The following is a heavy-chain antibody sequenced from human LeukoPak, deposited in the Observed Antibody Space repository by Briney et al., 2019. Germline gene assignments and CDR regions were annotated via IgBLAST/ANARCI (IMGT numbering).Heavy chain of an antibody. CDR3: AALAGYLDY. Sequence: SETLSLTCTVSGGSISSYYWSWIRQPPGKGLEWIGYIYYSGSTNYNPSPKSRVTISVDTSKNQFSLKLSSVTAADTAVYYCAALAGYLDYWGQGTLVTVSS. V-gene: IGHV4-59*01. D-gene: IGHD3-9*01. CDR1: GGSISSYY. CDR2: IYYSGST. J-gene: IGHJ4*02.